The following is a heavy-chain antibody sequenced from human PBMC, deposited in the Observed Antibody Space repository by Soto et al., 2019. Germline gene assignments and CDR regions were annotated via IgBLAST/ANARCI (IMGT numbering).Heavy chain of an antibody. CDR1: GFTFSSYA. V-gene: IGHV3-23*01. CDR3: AKDGGEVAYYQPPQVDY. J-gene: IGHJ4*02. Sequence: EVQLLESGGGLVQPGGSLRLSCAASGFTFSSYAMSWVRQAPGKGLEWVSAISGSGGSTYYADSVKGRFTISRDNSKNTLYLKMNSLRAEDTAVYYCAKDGGEVAYYQPPQVDYWGQGTLVTVSS. CDR2: ISGSGGST. D-gene: IGHD1-26*01.